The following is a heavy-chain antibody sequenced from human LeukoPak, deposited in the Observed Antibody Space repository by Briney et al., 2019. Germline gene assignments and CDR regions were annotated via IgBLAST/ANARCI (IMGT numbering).Heavy chain of an antibody. Sequence: QPGRSLRLSCAASGFTFSNYGMHWVRQAPGKGLEWVAVISYDGSNKYYADSVKARFTISRDNSKNTLYLQMNSLRAGDTAVYYCANYGSGSYFHYWGQGTLVTVSS. CDR1: GFTFSNYG. D-gene: IGHD3-10*01. CDR3: ANYGSGSYFHY. J-gene: IGHJ4*02. CDR2: ISYDGSNK. V-gene: IGHV3-30*18.